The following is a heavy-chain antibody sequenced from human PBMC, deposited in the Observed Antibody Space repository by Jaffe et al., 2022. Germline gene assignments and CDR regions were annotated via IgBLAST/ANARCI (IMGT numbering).Heavy chain of an antibody. V-gene: IGHV4-38-2*01. Sequence: QVQLQESGPGLVKPSETLSLTCAVSGYSISSGYYWGWIRQPPGKGLEWIGSIYHSGSTYYNPSLKSRVTISVDTSKNQFSLKLSSVTAADTAVYYCARTTVTTMVDYWGQGTLVTVSS. J-gene: IGHJ4*02. CDR1: GYSISSGYY. CDR2: IYHSGST. CDR3: ARTTVTTMVDY. D-gene: IGHD4-17*01.